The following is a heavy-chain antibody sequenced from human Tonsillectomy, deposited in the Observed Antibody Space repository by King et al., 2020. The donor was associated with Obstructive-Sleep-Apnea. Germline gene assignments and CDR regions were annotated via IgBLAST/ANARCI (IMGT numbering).Heavy chain of an antibody. D-gene: IGHD2-15*01. Sequence: VQLQESGPGLVKPSETLSLTCTVSGGSISSYYWSWIRQPPGKGLEWIGYIYYSGRTNYNPSLKSRVTISVDTSKNQFSLKLSSVTAADTAVYYCAREGVGGGSGFDYWGQGTLVTVSS. V-gene: IGHV4-59*12. CDR2: IYYSGRT. CDR1: GGSISSYY. J-gene: IGHJ4*02. CDR3: AREGVGGGSGFDY.